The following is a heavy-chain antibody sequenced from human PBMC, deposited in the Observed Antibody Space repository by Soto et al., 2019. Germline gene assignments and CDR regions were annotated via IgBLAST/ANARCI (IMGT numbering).Heavy chain of an antibody. Sequence: GGSLRLSCAASGFTFSSYAMSWVRQAPGKGLEWVSAISGSGGSTYYADSVKGRFTISRDNSKNTLYLQMNSLRAEDTAVYYCAKPRTYCSSTSCYTGSFDYWGQGTLVTVS. CDR3: AKPRTYCSSTSCYTGSFDY. J-gene: IGHJ4*02. D-gene: IGHD2-2*02. CDR2: ISGSGGST. CDR1: GFTFSSYA. V-gene: IGHV3-23*01.